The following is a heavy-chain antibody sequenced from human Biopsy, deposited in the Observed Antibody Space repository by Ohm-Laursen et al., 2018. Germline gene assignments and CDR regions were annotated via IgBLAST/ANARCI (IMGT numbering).Heavy chain of an antibody. Sequence: PSDTLSLTCAVYGGSFNGYFWSWIRQPPGKGLEWIGDITQSGSTHYSPSLKSRVTISVDTAKKQFSLSLRSVTAADTAVYYCARVPLPGIGAAYQGRFLYGMDVWGQGTTVSVSS. CDR3: ARVPLPGIGAAYQGRFLYGMDV. J-gene: IGHJ6*02. D-gene: IGHD6-13*01. CDR1: GGSFNGYF. CDR2: ITQSGST. V-gene: IGHV4-34*01.